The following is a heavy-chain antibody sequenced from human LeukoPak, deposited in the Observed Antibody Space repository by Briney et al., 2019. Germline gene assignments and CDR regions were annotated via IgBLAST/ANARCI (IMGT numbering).Heavy chain of an antibody. CDR2: IYYSGST. CDR3: ARHECPSYYDFWSGYSPPGHFDY. J-gene: IGHJ4*02. D-gene: IGHD3-3*01. V-gene: IGHV4-39*01. Sequence: SETLSLTCTVSGGSISSSSYYWGWIRQPPGKGLEWIGSIYYSGSTYYNPSLKSRVTISVDTSKNQFSLKLSSVTAADTAVYYCARHECPSYYDFWSGYSPPGHFDYWGQGTLVTVSS. CDR1: GGSISSSSYY.